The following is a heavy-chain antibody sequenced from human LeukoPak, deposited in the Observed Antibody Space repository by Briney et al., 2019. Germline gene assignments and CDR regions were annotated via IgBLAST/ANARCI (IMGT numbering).Heavy chain of an antibody. CDR1: GFTFTTYG. D-gene: IGHD2-15*01. CDR3: ARSSSRYCSGGSCYSGVLGYFDY. CDR2: ISTSSSYI. Sequence: GGSLRLSCSASGFTFTTYGMNWVRQAPGKGLEWVSSISTSSSYIYYADSVKGRFTIFRDNAKNSLYLQMNSLRAEDTAVYYCARSSSRYCSGGSCYSGVLGYFDYWGQGTLVTVSS. J-gene: IGHJ4*02. V-gene: IGHV3-21*01.